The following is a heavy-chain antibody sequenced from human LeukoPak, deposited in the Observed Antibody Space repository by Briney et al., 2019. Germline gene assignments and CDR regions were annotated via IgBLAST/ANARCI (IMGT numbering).Heavy chain of an antibody. Sequence: GGSLRLSCAASGFTFSSYSMNWVRLAPGKGLEWVSSISSSSSYIYYADSVKGRFTISRDNAKNSLYLQMNSLRAEDTAVYYCAREYYYDSSGYLHYYMDVWGKGTTVTVSS. V-gene: IGHV3-21*01. J-gene: IGHJ6*03. CDR2: ISSSSSYI. CDR1: GFTFSSYS. CDR3: AREYYYDSSGYLHYYMDV. D-gene: IGHD3-22*01.